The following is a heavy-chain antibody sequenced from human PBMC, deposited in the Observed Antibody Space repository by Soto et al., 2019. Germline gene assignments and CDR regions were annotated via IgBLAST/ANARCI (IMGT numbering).Heavy chain of an antibody. CDR3: AKSRDAYNFYFYYGMDV. CDR2: ISYSGST. CDR1: GGSISSSY. V-gene: IGHV4-59*01. J-gene: IGHJ6*02. Sequence: PSETLSLPCPVSGGSISSSYWSWMRQPPGKGLEWIGYISYSGSTTYNPSLKSRITLSVDTLYLQVSSLRAEDTAVYYCAKSRDAYNFYFYYGMDVWGQGTTVTVSS. D-gene: IGHD2-2*01.